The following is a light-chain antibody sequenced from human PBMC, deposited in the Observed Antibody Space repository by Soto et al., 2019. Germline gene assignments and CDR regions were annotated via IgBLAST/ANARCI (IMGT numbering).Light chain of an antibody. CDR2: DVS. V-gene: IGLV2-14*03. CDR1: SSDVGNYNY. CDR3: NSYTSSSTLV. J-gene: IGLJ2*01. Sequence: QSVLTQPASVSGSPGQSITISCTGTSSDVGNYNYVSWYQQHPGKAPKLMIYDVSKRPSGVSDRFSGSKSGNTASLTISGLQAEDEADYYCNSYTSSSTLVFGGGTQLTVL.